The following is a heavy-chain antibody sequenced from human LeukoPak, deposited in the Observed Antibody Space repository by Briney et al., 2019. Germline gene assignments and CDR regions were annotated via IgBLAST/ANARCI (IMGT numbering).Heavy chain of an antibody. CDR2: IYTSGST. Sequence: SETLSLTCTVSGGSISSGSYYWSWIRQPAGKGLEWIGRIYTSGSTNYNPSLKSRVTISVDTSKNQFSQKLSSVTAADTAVYYCARGRYSGYEFDYWGQGTLVTVSS. CDR1: GGSISSGSYY. D-gene: IGHD5-12*01. CDR3: ARGRYSGYEFDY. V-gene: IGHV4-61*02. J-gene: IGHJ4*02.